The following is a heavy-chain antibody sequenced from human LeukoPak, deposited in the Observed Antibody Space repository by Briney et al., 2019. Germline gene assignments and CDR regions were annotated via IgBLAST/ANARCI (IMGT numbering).Heavy chain of an antibody. D-gene: IGHD3-10*01. Sequence: ASVKVSCKASGDTFTGYNIQCVREAPRGGIESLAWVNTTTGVINYAQKFQGRVTPTTDTSISIAYIALSRLTSDATAVYYCATAVGSYDYWGQGPLVTVSS. J-gene: IGHJ4*02. CDR3: ATAVGSYDY. CDR1: GDTFTGYN. CDR2: VNTTTGVI. V-gene: IGHV1-2*02.